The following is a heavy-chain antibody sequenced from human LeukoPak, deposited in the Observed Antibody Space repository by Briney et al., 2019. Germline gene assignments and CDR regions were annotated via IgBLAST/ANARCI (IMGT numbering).Heavy chain of an antibody. CDR3: ARDKPPSYSSSWQWPNWFDP. Sequence: ASVKVSCKASGYTFTSYAMNWVRQAPGQGLEWMGWISTNTGNPTYAQGFTGRFVFSLDTSVSTAYLQISSLKAEDTAVYYCARDKPPSYSSSWQWPNWFDPWGQGTLVTVSS. D-gene: IGHD6-13*01. CDR1: GYTFTSYA. CDR2: ISTNTGNP. V-gene: IGHV7-4-1*02. J-gene: IGHJ5*02.